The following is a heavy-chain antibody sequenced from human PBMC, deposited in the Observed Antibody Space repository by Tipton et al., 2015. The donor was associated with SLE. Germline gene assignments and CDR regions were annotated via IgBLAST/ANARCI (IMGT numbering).Heavy chain of an antibody. CDR1: SDSISSAGYS. J-gene: IGHJ2*01. D-gene: IGHD3-16*01. Sequence: TLSLTCAISSDSISSAGYSWSWIRQPPGKGLEWIGWIYYSGTTNYSPSLKSRITISVDTSKNQVSLNLNSVTAADTAVYYCARLGRRGGNWYFDLWGRGTLVTVSS. CDR2: IYYSGTT. CDR3: ARLGRRGGNWYFDL. V-gene: IGHV4-61*08.